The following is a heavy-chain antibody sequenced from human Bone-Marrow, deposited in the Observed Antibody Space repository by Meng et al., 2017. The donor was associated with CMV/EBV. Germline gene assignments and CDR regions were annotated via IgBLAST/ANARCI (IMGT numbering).Heavy chain of an antibody. Sequence: LRLSCAISGDSVSSNSAAWNWIRQSPSRGLEWLGRTYYRSKWYNDYAVSVKSRITINPDTSKNQFSLHMNSVTPEDTAVYYCAKGPRGGYCSSTSCYSGDYWGQETLVTVS. CDR2: TYYRSKWYN. CDR1: GDSVSSNSAA. V-gene: IGHV6-1*01. CDR3: AKGPRGGYCSSTSCYSGDY. J-gene: IGHJ4*02. D-gene: IGHD2-2*02.